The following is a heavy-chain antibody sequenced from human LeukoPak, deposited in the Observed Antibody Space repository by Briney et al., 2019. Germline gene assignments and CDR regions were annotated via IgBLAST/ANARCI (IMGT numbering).Heavy chain of an antibody. CDR2: IKQDGSEK. CDR1: GSTFSSYW. D-gene: IGHD5-18*01. Sequence: PGGSLRLSCAASGSTFSSYWMSWVRQAPGKGLEWVANIKQDGSEKYYVDSVKGRFTISRDNSKNTLYLHMNSLRAEDTAIYYCARDERWIQFNYWGQGTLVTVSS. J-gene: IGHJ4*02. CDR3: ARDERWIQFNY. V-gene: IGHV3-7*03.